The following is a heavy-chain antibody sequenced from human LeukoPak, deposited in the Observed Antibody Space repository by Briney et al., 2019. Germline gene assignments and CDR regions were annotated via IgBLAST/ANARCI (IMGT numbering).Heavy chain of an antibody. D-gene: IGHD5-24*01. CDR3: AEHRAEIATNTDDAFDI. J-gene: IGHJ3*02. CDR1: GSSIGTYS. V-gene: IGHV4-4*09. CDR2: IYTTGST. Sequence: SETLSLTCTVSGSSIGTYSWSWIRQPPGKGLEWVGYIYTTGSTHYNPSLKSRVTMSLDTSKNQLSLRLSSVTAADTAVFYCAEHRAEIATNTDDAFDIWGQGTMVTVSS.